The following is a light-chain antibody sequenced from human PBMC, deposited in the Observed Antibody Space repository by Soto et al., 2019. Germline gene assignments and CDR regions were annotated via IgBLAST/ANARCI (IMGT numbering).Light chain of an antibody. Sequence: DIQMTQSPSSLSASVGDRVTITCRASWTINNFLSWYQQKPGKPPKLLIYGASRLQSGVPSRFSGSGSGTDFILTISDLQTEDVAFYFCQESSSTPYIFGQGTKLEVK. CDR3: QESSSTPYI. V-gene: IGKV1-39*01. CDR2: GAS. CDR1: WTINNF. J-gene: IGKJ2*01.